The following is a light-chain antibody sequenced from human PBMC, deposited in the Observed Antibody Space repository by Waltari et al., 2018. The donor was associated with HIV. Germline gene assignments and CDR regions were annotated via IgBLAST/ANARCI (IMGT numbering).Light chain of an antibody. Sequence: QSVLTQPPSVSAAPGQKVTISCSGSSPNIGTNYVSWYQQLPGTAPKPLIYDNNKRPSGIPDRFSGSKSGTSATLGITGLQTGDEADYYCGTWDSSLSAVVFGGGTKLTVL. CDR3: GTWDSSLSAVV. CDR1: SPNIGTNY. CDR2: DNN. J-gene: IGLJ2*01. V-gene: IGLV1-51*01.